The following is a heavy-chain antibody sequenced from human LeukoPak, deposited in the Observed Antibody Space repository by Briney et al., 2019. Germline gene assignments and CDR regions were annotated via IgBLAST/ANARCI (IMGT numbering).Heavy chain of an antibody. J-gene: IGHJ1*01. D-gene: IGHD1-7*01. CDR2: SYTSGST. CDR1: GGSISSGSYY. V-gene: IGHV4-61*02. CDR3: AQLVTGTPSHPDAEYSQH. Sequence: SETLSLTCTVSGGSISSGSYYWSWIRQPAGKGLEWIGRSYTSGSTNYNPSLKSRVTISVDTSKNQFSLKLSSVTAADTAVYYCAQLVTGTPSHPDAEYSQHWGQGTLVTVSS.